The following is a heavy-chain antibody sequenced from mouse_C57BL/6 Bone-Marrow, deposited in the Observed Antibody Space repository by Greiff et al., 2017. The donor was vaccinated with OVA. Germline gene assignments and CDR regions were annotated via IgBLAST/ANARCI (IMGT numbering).Heavy chain of an antibody. Sequence: EVQLQQSGPVLVKPGASVKMSCTASGYTFTDYYMNWVKQSHGKSLEWIGVINPYNGGTSYNQKFKGKATLTVDKSSSTAYMELNSLTSEDSAVYYCARGDYYGSSYWYFDVWGTGTTVTVSA. V-gene: IGHV1-19*01. CDR3: ARGDYYGSSYWYFDV. CDR1: GYTFTDYY. D-gene: IGHD1-1*01. CDR2: INPYNGGT. J-gene: IGHJ1*03.